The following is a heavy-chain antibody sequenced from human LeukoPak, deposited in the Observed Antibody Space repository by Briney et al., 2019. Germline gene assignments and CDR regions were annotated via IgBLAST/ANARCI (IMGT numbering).Heavy chain of an antibody. CDR1: GYTFTNYD. CDR3: AKVSVRTGFDP. J-gene: IGHJ5*02. V-gene: IGHV1-8*01. Sequence: GASVKVSCKTSGYTFTNYDINWVRQATGQGLEWMGWMNPNSGNTGYAQKFQGRVTMTRHTSISTAYMELNSLTSEDTAVYYCAKVSVRTGFDPWGQGTLVTVSS. CDR2: MNPNSGNT.